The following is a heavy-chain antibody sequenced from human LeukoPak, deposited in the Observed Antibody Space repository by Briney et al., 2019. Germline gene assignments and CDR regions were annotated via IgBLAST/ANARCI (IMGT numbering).Heavy chain of an antibody. CDR2: MSHNRGT. V-gene: IGHV4-38-2*01. Sequence: PSETLSLTCAVSGHSISTGYYWGWIRQPPGKGLEWIGSMSHNRGTYYNPSLKSRVTISMDTSKNQISLRLISVTAADTAVYYCASYYASGVSAYNYYGMDVWGKGTTVTVSS. D-gene: IGHD3-10*01. CDR1: GHSISTGYY. J-gene: IGHJ6*04. CDR3: ASYYASGVSAYNYYGMDV.